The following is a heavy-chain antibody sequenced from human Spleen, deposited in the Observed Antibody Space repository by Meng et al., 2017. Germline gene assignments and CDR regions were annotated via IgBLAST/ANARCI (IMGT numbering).Heavy chain of an antibody. D-gene: IGHD5-12*01. CDR1: GFTFSNAW. Sequence: GESLKISCAASGFTFSNAWMTWVRQAPGKGLEWIGRMKSNVDGGTVDYAAAVKGRFFISRDDSENTFYLQMSSLKTEDTAVYYCSGHIDYWGQGTLVTVSS. CDR2: MKSNVDGGTV. V-gene: IGHV3-15*01. CDR3: SGHIDY. J-gene: IGHJ4*02.